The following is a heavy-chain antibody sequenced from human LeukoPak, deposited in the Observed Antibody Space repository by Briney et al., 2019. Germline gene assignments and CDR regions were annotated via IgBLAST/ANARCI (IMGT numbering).Heavy chain of an antibody. D-gene: IGHD2/OR15-2a*01. Sequence: SETLSLTCTVSGGSISSSSYYWGWIRQPPGKGLEWIGNIYYSGSTYYNPSLKSRVTVSVDTSKNQFSLKLSSVTAADTAVYYCARGFLGYMDVWGKGTTVTVSS. CDR3: ARGFLGYMDV. V-gene: IGHV4-39*07. J-gene: IGHJ6*03. CDR2: IYYSGST. CDR1: GGSISSSSYY.